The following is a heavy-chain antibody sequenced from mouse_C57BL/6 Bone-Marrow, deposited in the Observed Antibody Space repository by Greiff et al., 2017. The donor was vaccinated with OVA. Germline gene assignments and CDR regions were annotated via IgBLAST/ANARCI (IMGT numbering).Heavy chain of an antibody. Sequence: EVQLQQSGPELVKPGASVKISCKASGYSFTGYYMNWVKQSPEKSLEWIGEINPSTGGTTYNQKFKAKATLTVDKSSSTAYMQLKSLTSEDSAVYYCARRWLLPYAMDYWGQGTSVTVSS. J-gene: IGHJ4*01. CDR2: INPSTGGT. CDR1: GYSFTGYY. CDR3: ARRWLLPYAMDY. D-gene: IGHD2-3*01. V-gene: IGHV1-42*01.